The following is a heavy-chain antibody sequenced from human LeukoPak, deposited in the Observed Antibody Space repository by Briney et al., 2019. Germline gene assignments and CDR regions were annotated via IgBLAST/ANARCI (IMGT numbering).Heavy chain of an antibody. J-gene: IGHJ4*02. CDR2: ISWNSGSI. V-gene: IGHV3-9*01. CDR3: AKDGGGYSTSRPVDY. D-gene: IGHD6-6*01. Sequence: GGSLRLSCAASGFTFDDYAMHWVRQAPGKGLEWVSGISWNSGSIGYADSVKGRFTISRDNAKNTLYVQMNSLRAEDTALYYCAKDGGGYSTSRPVDYWGQGTLVTVSS. CDR1: GFTFDDYA.